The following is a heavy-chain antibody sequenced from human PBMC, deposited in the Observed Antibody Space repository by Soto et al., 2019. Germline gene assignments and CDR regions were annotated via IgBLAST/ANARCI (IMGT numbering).Heavy chain of an antibody. CDR3: AIDMSSSWGQQDHYYYYYGMDV. CDR1: GFTFSSYG. J-gene: IGHJ6*02. V-gene: IGHV3-33*01. CDR2: IWYDGSNK. Sequence: QVQLVESGGGVVQPGRSLRLSCAASGFTFSSYGMHWVRQAPGKGLERVAVIWYDGSNKYYADSVKGRFTISRDNSKNTLYLQMNSLRAEDTAGYYCAIDMSSSWGQQDHYYYYYGMDVWGQGTTVSVSS. D-gene: IGHD2-2*01.